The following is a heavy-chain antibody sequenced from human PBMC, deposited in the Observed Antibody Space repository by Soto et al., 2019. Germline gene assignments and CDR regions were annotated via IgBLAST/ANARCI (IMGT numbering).Heavy chain of an antibody. D-gene: IGHD4-17*01. CDR2: IIPIFGTA. Sequence: QVQLVQSGAEVKKPGSSVKVSCKASGGTFSSYAISWVRQAPGQGLEWMGGIIPIFGTANYAQKFQGRVTITADESTSTAYMELSSLRSEDTAVYYCARDRRYGGNPGGSLYYYGMDVWGQGTTVTVSS. CDR3: ARDRRYGGNPGGSLYYYGMDV. CDR1: GGTFSSYA. V-gene: IGHV1-69*01. J-gene: IGHJ6*02.